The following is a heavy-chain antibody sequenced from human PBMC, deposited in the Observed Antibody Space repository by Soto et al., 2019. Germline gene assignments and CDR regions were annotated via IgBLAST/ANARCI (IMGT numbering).Heavy chain of an antibody. CDR2: IYWDDDK. Sequence: QITLKESGPTLVKPTQTLTLTCTFSGFSLSTSGVGVAWIRQPPGKALEWLALIYWDDDKRYRPSLESRLTLTKDTSKNQVVLTMTNMDSVDTATYYCAYMTCSCGSCYWFSFSGMDVWGQGTTVTVSS. J-gene: IGHJ6*02. CDR1: GFSLSTSGVG. CDR3: AYMTCSCGSCYWFSFSGMDV. D-gene: IGHD2-15*01. V-gene: IGHV2-5*02.